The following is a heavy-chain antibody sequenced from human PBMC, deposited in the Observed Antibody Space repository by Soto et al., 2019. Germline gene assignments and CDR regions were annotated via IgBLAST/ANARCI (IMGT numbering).Heavy chain of an antibody. D-gene: IGHD3-22*01. CDR3: AKDSNKYSSSLRGRYFDY. V-gene: IGHV3-23*01. CDR2: IGGGGSTA. Sequence: EVQLLESGGGLVQRGGSQRLSCAASGFTFTSYVMSWVRQAPGKGLEWVAGIGGGGSTAFYADSVKGRFTISRDNAKNTVVLKMDSLRAEDTAIYYCAKDSNKYSSSLRGRYFDYWGQGTLVTVSS. CDR1: GFTFTSYV. J-gene: IGHJ4*02.